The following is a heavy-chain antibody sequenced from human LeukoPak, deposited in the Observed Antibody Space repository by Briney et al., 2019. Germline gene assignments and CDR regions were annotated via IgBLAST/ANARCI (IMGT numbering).Heavy chain of an antibody. CDR3: AKGIYDSSGYYFDY. D-gene: IGHD3-22*01. Sequence: PGRSLRLSCAASGFTFDDYAMPWVRQAPGKGLEWVSGISWNSGSIGYADSVKGRFTISRDNAKNSLYLQMNSLRAEDTALYYCAKGIYDSSGYYFDYWGQGTLVTVSS. CDR1: GFTFDDYA. CDR2: ISWNSGSI. V-gene: IGHV3-9*01. J-gene: IGHJ4*02.